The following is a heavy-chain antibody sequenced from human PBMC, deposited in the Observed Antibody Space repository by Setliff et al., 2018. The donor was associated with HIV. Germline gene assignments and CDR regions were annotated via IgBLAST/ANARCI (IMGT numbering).Heavy chain of an antibody. Sequence: ETLSRTCAASGFTFTNSWMAWVRQAPGKGLEWVANIKEDGSGKYYVDSVKDRFTISRDNSKNSLYLQMNGLRAEDTAVYYCATGHGGIWGQGTLVTVSS. CDR3: ATGHGGI. CDR1: GFTFTNSW. J-gene: IGHJ4*02. CDR2: IKEDGSGK. V-gene: IGHV3-7*01.